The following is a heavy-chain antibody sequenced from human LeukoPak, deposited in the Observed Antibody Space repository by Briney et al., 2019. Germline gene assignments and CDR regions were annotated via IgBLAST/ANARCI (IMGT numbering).Heavy chain of an antibody. Sequence: GESLKISCKGSGYSFISHWIGWVRQMPGKGLEWMGIIYPGDSDTRYSPSFQGQVTISADKSISTAYLQWTSLQASDTAMYYRARVWNTGSYYVWGFDYWGQGTLVTVSS. CDR3: ARVWNTGSYYVWGFDY. CDR2: IYPGDSDT. CDR1: GYSFISHW. V-gene: IGHV5-51*01. D-gene: IGHD1-26*01. J-gene: IGHJ4*02.